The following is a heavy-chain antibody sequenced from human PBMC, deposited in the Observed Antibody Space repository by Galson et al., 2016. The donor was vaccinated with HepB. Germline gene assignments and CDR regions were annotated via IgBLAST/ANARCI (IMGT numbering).Heavy chain of an antibody. V-gene: IGHV3-30-3*01. CDR2: ISYSGSNK. CDR3: TRGYFDS. J-gene: IGHJ4*02. Sequence: SLRLSCAASGFTFSNSTMHWVRQAPGKGLEWVAVISYSGSNKNYADSVKGRFTISRDSSKNTLYLEMNSLRAEDTAIYYCTRGYFDSWGQGILVAVSS. D-gene: IGHD3-10*01. CDR1: GFTFSNST.